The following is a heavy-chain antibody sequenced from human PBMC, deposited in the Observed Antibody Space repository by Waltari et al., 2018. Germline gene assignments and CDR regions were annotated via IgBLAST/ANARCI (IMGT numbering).Heavy chain of an antibody. J-gene: IGHJ5*02. V-gene: IGHV4-39*07. Sequence: QLQLQESGPGLVKPSETLSLTCTVSGGSISSSSYYWGWIRQPPGKGLEWIGSIYYSGGTYDNPTLRSRVTISVDTSKDQVSLKLSSVTAADTAVYYCARAGYCSSTSCPEWFDPWGQGTLVTVSS. CDR1: GGSISSSSYY. D-gene: IGHD2-2*01. CDR3: ARAGYCSSTSCPEWFDP. CDR2: IYYSGGT.